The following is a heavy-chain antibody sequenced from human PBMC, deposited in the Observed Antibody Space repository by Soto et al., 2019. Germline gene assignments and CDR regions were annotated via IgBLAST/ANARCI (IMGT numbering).Heavy chain of an antibody. CDR2: IYYSGST. D-gene: IGHD2-2*01. V-gene: IGHV4-39*01. Sequence: SETLSLTCTVSGGSISSSSYYWGWIRQPPGKGLEWIGSIYYSGSTYYNPSLKSRVTISVDTSKNQFSLKLSSVTAADTAVYYCASVVVVPAAMRIPNWFDPWGQGTLVTVSS. J-gene: IGHJ5*02. CDR3: ASVVVVPAAMRIPNWFDP. CDR1: GGSISSSSYY.